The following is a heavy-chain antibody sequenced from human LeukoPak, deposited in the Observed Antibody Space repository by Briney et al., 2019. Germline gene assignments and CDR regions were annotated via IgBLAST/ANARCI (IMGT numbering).Heavy chain of an antibody. J-gene: IGHJ6*02. CDR1: GGSFSGYY. CDR3: ACGIAAGYYYYGMDV. V-gene: IGHV4-34*01. D-gene: IGHD6-13*01. Sequence: KSSETLSLTCAVYGGSFSGYYWGWIRQPPGKGLEWIGEINHSGSTNYNPSLKSRVTISVDTSKNQFSLKLSSVTAADTAVYYCACGIAAGYYYYGMDVWGQGTTVTVSS. CDR2: INHSGST.